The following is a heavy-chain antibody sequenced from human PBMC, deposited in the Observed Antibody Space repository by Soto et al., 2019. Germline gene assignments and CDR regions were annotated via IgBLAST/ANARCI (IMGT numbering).Heavy chain of an antibody. CDR3: ASTRGNLNLNWFDP. CDR1: GGSISSYY. D-gene: IGHD5-12*01. V-gene: IGHV4-59*01. Sequence: SETLSLTCTVSGGSISSYYWSWIRQPPGKGLEWIGYIYYSGSTNYNPSLKSRVTISVDTSKNQFSLKLSSVTAADTAVYYCASTRGNLNLNWFDPWGQGTLVTVSS. CDR2: IYYSGST. J-gene: IGHJ5*02.